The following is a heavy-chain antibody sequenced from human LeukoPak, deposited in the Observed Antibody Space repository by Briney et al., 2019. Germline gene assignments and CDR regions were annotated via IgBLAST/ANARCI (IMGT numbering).Heavy chain of an antibody. J-gene: IGHJ4*02. V-gene: IGHV3-15*01. CDR3: ATYRGITDLRQFGY. Sequence: GGSLRLSCAVSGFTFSSGWMSWVRQAPGKGLECVGRIKSRSAGGTTDYAAPVKGRFIISRDDSKNTIFLQMNSLKTEDTGVYFCATYRGITDLRQFGYWGQGTLVTVSS. D-gene: IGHD3-10*01. CDR1: GFTFSSGW. CDR2: IKSRSAGGTT.